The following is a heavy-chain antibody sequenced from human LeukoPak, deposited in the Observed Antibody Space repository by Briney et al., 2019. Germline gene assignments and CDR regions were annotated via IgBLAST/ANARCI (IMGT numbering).Heavy chain of an antibody. CDR1: GGSISSYH. CDR3: ARGKWELLGYYYYYMDV. CDR2: IYTSGST. V-gene: IGHV4-4*09. J-gene: IGHJ6*03. D-gene: IGHD1-26*01. Sequence: SETLSLTCTVSGGSISSYHWSWIRQPPGKGLEWIGYIYTSGSTNYNPSLKSRVTISVDTSKNQFSLKLSSVTAADTAVYYCARGKWELLGYYYYYMDVWGKGTTVTVSS.